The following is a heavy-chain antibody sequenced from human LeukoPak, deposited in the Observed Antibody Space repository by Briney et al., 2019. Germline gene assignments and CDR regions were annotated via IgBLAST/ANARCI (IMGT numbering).Heavy chain of an antibody. J-gene: IGHJ4*02. D-gene: IGHD6-13*01. CDR1: GFTFGDYA. CDR3: TRGGGVAAASYGY. V-gene: IGHV3-49*03. Sequence: GGSLRLSCTASGFTFGDYAMSWFRQAPGKGLEWVGFIRSKAYGGTTEYAASVKGRFTISRDDYKSIAYLQMNSLKTEDTAVYYCTRGGGVAAASYGYWGQGTLVTVSS. CDR2: IRSKAYGGTT.